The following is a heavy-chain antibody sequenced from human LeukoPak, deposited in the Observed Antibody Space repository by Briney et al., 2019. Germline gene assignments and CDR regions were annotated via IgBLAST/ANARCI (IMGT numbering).Heavy chain of an antibody. D-gene: IGHD2-2*01. Sequence: GGSLRLSCAASGFTFSIYGMNWVRQAPGKGLEWLSYISASSGTTFYTDSVKGRFTISRDNAKNSLSLQLNSLRAEDTALYYCAREGGGASYYYFYYMDVWGKGTTVTVSS. CDR3: AREGGGASYYYFYYMDV. J-gene: IGHJ6*03. V-gene: IGHV3-48*01. CDR2: ISASSGTT. CDR1: GFTFSIYG.